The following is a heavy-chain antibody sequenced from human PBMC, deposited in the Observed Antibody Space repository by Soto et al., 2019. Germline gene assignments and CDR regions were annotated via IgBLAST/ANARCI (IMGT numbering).Heavy chain of an antibody. CDR3: AKARCITTNCYVPDY. CDR2: ISYDGSNK. J-gene: IGHJ4*02. V-gene: IGHV3-30-3*01. D-gene: IGHD3-10*01. Sequence: GGSLRLSCAASGFTFSSYAMHWVRQAPGKGLEWVAVISYDGSNKYYADSVQGRFSISRDNAKNTLYLQMNSLRGEDTAMYYCAKARCITTNCYVPDYWGQGTMVTVSS. CDR1: GFTFSSYA.